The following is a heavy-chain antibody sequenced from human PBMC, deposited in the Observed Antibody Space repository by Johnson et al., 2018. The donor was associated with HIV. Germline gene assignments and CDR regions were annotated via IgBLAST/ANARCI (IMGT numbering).Heavy chain of an antibody. V-gene: IGHV3-30*04. J-gene: IGHJ3*02. CDR3: ARDWGLYSSGWYVDAFDI. D-gene: IGHD6-19*01. CDR2: ISYEGSNK. CDR1: GFTFSTYA. Sequence: QVQLVESGGGSVQPGGSLRLSCAASGFTFSTYAFHWVRQAPGKGLDWVAVISYEGSNKYYADSVKGRFTISRDNSKNTLYLQMNSLRAEDTAVYYCARDWGLYSSGWYVDAFDIWGQGTMVTVSS.